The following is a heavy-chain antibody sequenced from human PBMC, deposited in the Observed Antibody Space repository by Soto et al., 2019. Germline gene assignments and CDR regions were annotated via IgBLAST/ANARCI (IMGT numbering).Heavy chain of an antibody. CDR3: ARGLEYFQH. Sequence: PSETLSPTCDVFNGSFTGYYCSWIRQPPGKGLEWVGAITNSGYTNYNPSLKNRVTILIDRSKNHFSLKVTSVTDADTAVYYCARGLEYFQHWGQGTLVTVSS. J-gene: IGHJ1*01. V-gene: IGHV4-34*01. CDR1: NGSFTGYY. CDR2: ITNSGYT.